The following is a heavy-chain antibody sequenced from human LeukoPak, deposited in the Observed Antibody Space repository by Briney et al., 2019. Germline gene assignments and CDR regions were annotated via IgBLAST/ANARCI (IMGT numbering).Heavy chain of an antibody. Sequence: PGGSLRLSCAASGFTFSSYAMHWVRQAPGKGLEWVAVISYDGSNKYYAGSVKGRFTISRDNSKNTLYLQMNSLRSEDTAVYYCARGRGGDGYNWLCYFDYWGQGTLVTVSS. J-gene: IGHJ4*02. V-gene: IGHV3-30*04. CDR3: ARGRGGDGYNWLCYFDY. D-gene: IGHD5-24*01. CDR2: ISYDGSNK. CDR1: GFTFSSYA.